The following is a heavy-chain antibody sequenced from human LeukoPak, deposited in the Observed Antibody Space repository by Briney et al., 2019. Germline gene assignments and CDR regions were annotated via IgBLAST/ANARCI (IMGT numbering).Heavy chain of an antibody. CDR3: ARSRRRELLGTYFDY. CDR1: GFTSSSYA. V-gene: IGHV3-30*04. D-gene: IGHD1-26*01. Sequence: GRSLRLSCAASGFTSSSYAMHWVRQAPCKGLEWVAVISYDGNNKYYADSVEGRFTISRDNSNNTLYLQMNSLRAEDTAVYYCARSRRRELLGTYFDYWGQGTLVTVSS. CDR2: ISYDGNNK. J-gene: IGHJ4*02.